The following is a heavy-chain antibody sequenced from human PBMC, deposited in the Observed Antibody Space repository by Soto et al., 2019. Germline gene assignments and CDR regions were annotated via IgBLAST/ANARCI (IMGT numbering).Heavy chain of an antibody. CDR3: ARGHSTSPNWFDP. CDR1: GFTFSNYW. V-gene: IGHV3-7*01. CDR2: IKVDGSAK. J-gene: IGHJ5*02. Sequence: PGGSLRLSCAASGFTFSNYWMSWVRQAPGKGLEWVANIKVDGSAKYYVDSVKGRFTISRDNAKNSLYLQMNSLRGEDTAVYYCARGHSTSPNWFDPCGQGTLVTVSS. D-gene: IGHD6-6*01.